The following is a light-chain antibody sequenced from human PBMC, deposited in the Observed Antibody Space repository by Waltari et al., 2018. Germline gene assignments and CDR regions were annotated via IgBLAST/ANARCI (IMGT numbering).Light chain of an antibody. V-gene: IGKV3-20*01. CDR3: QQYDGEVVT. J-gene: IGKJ4*01. Sequence: VLTPSPGTLSLSPGDRATPSCRASQSGTSISLTWYQQKLGQAPRLLIYGTSTRATGIPDRFSGSGSGTDFTLTISRLEPEDFAVYYCQQYDGEVVTFGGGTKVEI. CDR2: GTS. CDR1: QSGTSIS.